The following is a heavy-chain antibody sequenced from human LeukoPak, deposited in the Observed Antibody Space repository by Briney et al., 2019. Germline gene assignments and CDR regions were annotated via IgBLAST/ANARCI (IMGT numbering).Heavy chain of an antibody. J-gene: IGHJ6*03. CDR3: ATDQYLLLPGDPPNYFYYYMDV. V-gene: IGHV1-46*01. D-gene: IGHD2-2*01. CDR1: GYTFTDYY. Sequence: GASVKVSCKTSGYTFTDYYMHWVRQAPGQGLEWVGIINPSGGSTRYGQRFQGRVTMTKDTSTSTIYMELSSLRSGDTAVYYCATDQYLLLPGDPPNYFYYYMDVWGKGTTVTVSS. CDR2: INPSGGST.